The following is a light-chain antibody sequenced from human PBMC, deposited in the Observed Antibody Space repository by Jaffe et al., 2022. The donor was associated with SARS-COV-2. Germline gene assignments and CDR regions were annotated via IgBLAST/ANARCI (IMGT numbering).Light chain of an antibody. CDR1: QSISSC. J-gene: IGKJ3*01. Sequence: DIRLTQSPSSLSASVGDRVTITCRASQSISSCLNWYQQKPGKAPNLLIYDASSLQSGIPPRFSGSGSGTDFTLTISSLQPEDFATYYCQQSYTTPQASFGPGTKVDIK. V-gene: IGKV1-39*01. CDR2: DAS. CDR3: QQSYTTPQAS.